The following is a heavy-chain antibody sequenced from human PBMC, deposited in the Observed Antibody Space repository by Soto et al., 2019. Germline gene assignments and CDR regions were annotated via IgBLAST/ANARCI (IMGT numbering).Heavy chain of an antibody. CDR2: IIPMFGTA. CDR3: ASGIQLWLRRINNGYSG. D-gene: IGHD5-18*01. J-gene: IGHJ4*02. V-gene: IGHV1-69*12. Sequence: QVPLVQSEAEVKKPASSVKVSCKAPGGTFSTYAISWVRQAPGQGLEWMGGIIPMFGTANYAQRVQDRVTITADESTNTVYRELSSLRSEDTAVYFCASGIQLWLRRINNGYSGWGQGTLVTVSS. CDR1: GGTFSTYA.